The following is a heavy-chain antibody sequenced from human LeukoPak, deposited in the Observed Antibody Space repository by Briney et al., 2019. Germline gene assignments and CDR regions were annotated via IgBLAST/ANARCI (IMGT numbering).Heavy chain of an antibody. Sequence: ASVKVSCKASRYTFTAYYMHWVRQAPGQGLEWMGWIDPNSGGTNLAQKFQGRVTMTRDTSIITAYMELTSLTSDDTAVYYCARGAGTSWFDYWGQGTLVIVSS. CDR1: RYTFTAYY. D-gene: IGHD2-2*01. CDR3: ARGAGTSWFDY. J-gene: IGHJ4*02. V-gene: IGHV1-2*02. CDR2: IDPNSGGT.